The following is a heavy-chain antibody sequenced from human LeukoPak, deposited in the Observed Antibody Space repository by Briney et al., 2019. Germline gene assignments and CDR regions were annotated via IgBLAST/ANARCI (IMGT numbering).Heavy chain of an antibody. J-gene: IGHJ4*02. V-gene: IGHV4-39*01. D-gene: IGHD3-10*01. CDR2: IYYSGSSS. CDR3: ARRAREFGWVFDY. Sequence: SETLSLTCTVSGGSISISSYYWGWIRQPPGKGLEWIGSIYYSGSSSYYNPSLKSRVTISEDTSKNHFSLKLSSVTAADTAVYYCARRAREFGWVFDYWGQGTLVTVSS. CDR1: GGSISISSYY.